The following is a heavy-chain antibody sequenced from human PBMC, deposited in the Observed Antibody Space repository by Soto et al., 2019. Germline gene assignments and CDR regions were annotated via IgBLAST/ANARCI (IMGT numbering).Heavy chain of an antibody. CDR3: ARRITMVRGPYYYYAMDV. CDR1: GFSFSSHA. Sequence: GYLRLSCAASGFSFSSHALNWVRQAPGKGLEWLSYITSTSSTKHYAASVEGRFTISRDNAKNSLYLQMNSLRDEDTAVYYCARRITMVRGPYYYYAMDVWGQGTTVTVSS. J-gene: IGHJ6*02. D-gene: IGHD3-10*01. V-gene: IGHV3-48*02. CDR2: ITSTSSTK.